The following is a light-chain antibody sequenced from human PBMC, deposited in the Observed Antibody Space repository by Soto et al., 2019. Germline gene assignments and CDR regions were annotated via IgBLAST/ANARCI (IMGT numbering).Light chain of an antibody. J-gene: IGKJ1*01. V-gene: IGKV3-20*01. Sequence: EIVLTQSPGTLSLSPGERATLSCRASQSVSSSYLAWYQQKPGQAPKFLIYGVSSRATGIPDRFSGSGSGTDFTLTISSLEPEDFAVYYCQQYDSSQGTFGQGTKVEIK. CDR3: QQYDSSQGT. CDR1: QSVSSSY. CDR2: GVS.